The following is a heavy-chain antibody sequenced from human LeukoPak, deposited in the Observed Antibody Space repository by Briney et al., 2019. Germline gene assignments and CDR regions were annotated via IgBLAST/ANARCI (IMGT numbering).Heavy chain of an antibody. Sequence: GGSLRLSCAASGFTFSSCVMLWVRQAREMGLEYVSSIDPNGKTSYYTNSVKGRFTISRDNSNNMLYLQMGSLTSEDMAVYYCAAQGTLTGAYDSWGQGTLVTVSS. CDR2: IDPNGKTS. D-gene: IGHD1-20*01. J-gene: IGHJ5*01. V-gene: IGHV3-64*01. CDR1: GFTFSSCV. CDR3: AAQGTLTGAYDS.